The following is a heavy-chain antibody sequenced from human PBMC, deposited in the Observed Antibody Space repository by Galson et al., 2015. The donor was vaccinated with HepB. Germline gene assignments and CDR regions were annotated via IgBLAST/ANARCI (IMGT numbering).Heavy chain of an antibody. V-gene: IGHV3-33*08. CDR3: AREGYSSSWDRWYYYYGMDV. CDR1: GFTFSSYG. Sequence: SLRLSCAASGFTFSSYGMHWVRQAPGKGLEWVAVIWYDGSNKYYADSVKGRFTISRDNSKNTLYLQMNSLRAEDTAVYYCAREGYSSSWDRWYYYYGMDVWGQGTTVTVSS. J-gene: IGHJ6*02. D-gene: IGHD6-13*01. CDR2: IWYDGSNK.